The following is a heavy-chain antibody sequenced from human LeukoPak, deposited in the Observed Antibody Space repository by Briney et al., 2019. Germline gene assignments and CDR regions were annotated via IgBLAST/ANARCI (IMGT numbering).Heavy chain of an antibody. D-gene: IGHD3-10*01. CDR1: GYTFTSYA. J-gene: IGHJ4*02. CDR2: ISAGNGNT. CDR3: ARDRAYGSGSCPDY. Sequence: GASVKVSCKASGYTFTSYAIHWVRQAPGQRLEWMGWISAGNGNTKYSQNFQGRVTFISNTSATTAFMELSSLRSEDAAVYYCARDRAYGSGSCPDYWGQGTLVTVSS. V-gene: IGHV1-3*01.